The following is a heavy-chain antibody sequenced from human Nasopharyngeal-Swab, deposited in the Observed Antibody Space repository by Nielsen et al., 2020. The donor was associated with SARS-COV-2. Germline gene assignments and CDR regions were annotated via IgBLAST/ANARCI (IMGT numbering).Heavy chain of an antibody. Sequence: GEALKISCRGSGYSFSSYWIAWVRQMPGKGLEGMGLIYPSDSETRYSPSFEGQVTISADKSISTAYLQWSSLKASDTAMYYCARGWYSGPDYWGQGTLVTVSS. CDR2: IYPSDSET. CDR3: ARGWYSGPDY. D-gene: IGHD6-19*01. V-gene: IGHV5-51*01. J-gene: IGHJ4*02. CDR1: GYSFSSYW.